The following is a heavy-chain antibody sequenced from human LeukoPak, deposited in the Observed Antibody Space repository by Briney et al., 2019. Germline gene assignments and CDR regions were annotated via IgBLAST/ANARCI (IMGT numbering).Heavy chain of an antibody. Sequence: TGGSLRLSCAASGLTLSTYWMHWVRQAPGKGLVWVSRINSDGSTTTYADSVKGRFTISRDNAKNTLYLQMNSLRVEDTAMYYCTRVYGGTCYDYWGQGTLVTVSS. D-gene: IGHD2-15*01. V-gene: IGHV3-74*01. CDR3: TRVYGGTCYDY. CDR2: INSDGSTT. J-gene: IGHJ4*02. CDR1: GLTLSTYW.